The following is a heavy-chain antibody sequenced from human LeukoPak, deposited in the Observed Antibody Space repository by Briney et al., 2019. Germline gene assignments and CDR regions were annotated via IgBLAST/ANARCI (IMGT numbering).Heavy chain of an antibody. D-gene: IGHD6-13*01. CDR3: AKDSSTWAVGAY. V-gene: IGHV3-48*03. Sequence: GGSLRPSCAASGFTFSSYEMNWVRQAPGKGLEWGSYISSSGSTIYYADSVKGRFTISRDNSKNTLYLQMNSLRAEDTAVYYCAKDSSTWAVGAYWGQGTLVIVSS. J-gene: IGHJ4*02. CDR2: ISSSGSTI. CDR1: GFTFSSYE.